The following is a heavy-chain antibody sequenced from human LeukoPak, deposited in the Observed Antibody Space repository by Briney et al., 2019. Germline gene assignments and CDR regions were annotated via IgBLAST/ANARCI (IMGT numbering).Heavy chain of an antibody. CDR1: GFTFSSCA. CDR2: ISYDGSNK. J-gene: IGHJ6*02. V-gene: IGHV3-30*04. D-gene: IGHD3-3*01. CDR3: AKSVAIYFYYGLDV. Sequence: GGSLRLSCAASGFTFSSCAVHWVRQAPGKGLEWVALISYDGSNKYYADSVKGRFTISRDNSKNTLSLQMNSLRVEDTAPYYCAKSVAIYFYYGLDVWGQGTTVTVSS.